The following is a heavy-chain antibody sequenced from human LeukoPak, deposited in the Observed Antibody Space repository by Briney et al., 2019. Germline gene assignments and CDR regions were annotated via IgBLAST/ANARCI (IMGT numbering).Heavy chain of an antibody. CDR3: ARDKSGPILDY. V-gene: IGHV3-48*01. D-gene: IGHD6-25*01. J-gene: IGHJ4*02. Sequence: GGSLRLSCAASGFTFSSYSMNWVRQAPGKGLEWVSYISSSSSTIYYADSVKGRFTISRDNAKNSLYLQMNSLRAEDTAVYYCARDKSGPILDYWGQGTLVTVSS. CDR2: ISSSSSTI. CDR1: GFTFSSYS.